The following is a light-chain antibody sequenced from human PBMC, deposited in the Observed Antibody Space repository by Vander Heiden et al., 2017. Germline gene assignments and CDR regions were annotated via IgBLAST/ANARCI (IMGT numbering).Light chain of an antibody. CDR2: GAS. V-gene: IGKV3-15*01. CDR3: QQDSHWRS. J-gene: IGKJ1*01. CDR1: QSVSRL. Sequence: DIEMTQFPATLSLSPGERATLSCRASQSVSRLLAWYQLNPGQAPRLLIYGASIRATGIPGRFSGSGSGTEFTLTSSSLQSEDFALYYWQQDSHWRSFGQGTKVDIK.